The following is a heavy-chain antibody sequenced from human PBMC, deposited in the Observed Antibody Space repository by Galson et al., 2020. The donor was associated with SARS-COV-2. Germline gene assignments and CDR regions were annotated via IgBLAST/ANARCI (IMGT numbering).Heavy chain of an antibody. Sequence: ASETLSLTCTVSGASISRYHWSWIRQSPGKGLERVGYMYNRETGNYNPSLMGRVTLSIDSSKNHFSLQLSSVTAAATAVYSCARLCVGSIQGLRWWEQPGDQYCGLDVWGQGTTVTVSS. CDR2: MYNRETG. D-gene: IGHD3-16*01. CDR3: ARLCVGSIQGLRWWEQPGDQYCGLDV. CDR1: GASISRYH. V-gene: IGHV4-59*08. J-gene: IGHJ6*02.